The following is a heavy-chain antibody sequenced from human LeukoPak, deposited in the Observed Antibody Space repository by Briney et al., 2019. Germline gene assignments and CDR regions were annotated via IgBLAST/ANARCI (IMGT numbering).Heavy chain of an antibody. J-gene: IGHJ1*01. Sequence: KTPETLSLTCTVSGGSISSYYWSWIRQPPGKGLEWIGYIYYSGSTNYNPSLKSRVTISVDTSKNQFSLKLSSVTAADAAVYYCARGPGRAYFQHWGQGTLVTVSS. V-gene: IGHV4-59*01. CDR1: GGSISSYY. CDR3: ARGPGRAYFQH. D-gene: IGHD2-15*01. CDR2: IYYSGST.